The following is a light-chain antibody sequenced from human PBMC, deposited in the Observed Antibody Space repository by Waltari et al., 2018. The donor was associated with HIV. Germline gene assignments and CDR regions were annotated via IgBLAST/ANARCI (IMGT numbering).Light chain of an antibody. Sequence: QSVLTQPPSVSAAPGQTVTISCSGSSSNIGNHDVSWYQQLPGNAPKLLIYGNNTRPSGTPDRFSGSKSGTSATLGITGRQTGDEADYYCGTWDSSLSAVFGGGTKLTVL. V-gene: IGLV1-51*01. CDR3: GTWDSSLSAV. CDR2: GNN. CDR1: SSNIGNHD. J-gene: IGLJ3*02.